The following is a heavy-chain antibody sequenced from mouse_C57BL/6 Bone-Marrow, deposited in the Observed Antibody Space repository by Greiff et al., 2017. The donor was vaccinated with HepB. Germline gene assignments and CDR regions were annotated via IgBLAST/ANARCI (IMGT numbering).Heavy chain of an antibody. CDR2: ISSGSSTI. CDR3: APLWLRSYYYAMDY. CDR1: GFTFSDYG. D-gene: IGHD2-2*01. V-gene: IGHV5-17*01. J-gene: IGHJ4*01. Sequence: DVHLVESGGGLVKPGGSLKLSCAASGFTFSDYGMHWVRQAPEKGLEWVAYISSGSSTIYYADTVKGRFTISRDKAKNTLFLQMTSLRSEDTAMYYCAPLWLRSYYYAMDYWGQGTSVTVSS.